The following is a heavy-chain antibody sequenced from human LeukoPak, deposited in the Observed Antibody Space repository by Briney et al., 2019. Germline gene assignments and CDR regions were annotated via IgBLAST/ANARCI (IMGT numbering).Heavy chain of an antibody. Sequence: PSQTLSLTCTVSGGSISSGSYYWSWIRQPAGKGLEWIGRIYTSGSTNYNPSLKSRVTISVDTSKNQFSLKLSSVTAADTAVYYCARDRYSGGKYGRGNFDYWGQGTLVTVSS. J-gene: IGHJ4*02. CDR2: IYTSGST. CDR1: GGSISSGSYY. CDR3: ARDRYSGGKYGRGNFDY. D-gene: IGHD1-26*01. V-gene: IGHV4-61*02.